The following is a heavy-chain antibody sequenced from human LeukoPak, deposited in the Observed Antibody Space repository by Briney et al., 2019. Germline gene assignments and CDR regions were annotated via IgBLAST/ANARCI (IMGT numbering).Heavy chain of an antibody. Sequence: GGSLRLSCVASGFTFSNYWMSWLRQTPGKGLEWVANINEDGTERYYVASVEGRFTVSRDNGKNSLYLQMNGLRAEDSAVFYCARARTATYNVFADFWGQGTLVTVSS. CDR1: GFTFSNYW. J-gene: IGHJ4*02. V-gene: IGHV3-7*01. CDR2: INEDGTER. D-gene: IGHD3-3*01. CDR3: ARARTATYNVFADF.